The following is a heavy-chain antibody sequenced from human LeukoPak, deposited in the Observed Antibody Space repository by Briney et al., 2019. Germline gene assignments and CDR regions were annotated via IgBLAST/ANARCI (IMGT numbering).Heavy chain of an antibody. D-gene: IGHD6-19*01. CDR3: AKVWAGSYSSGPIDY. J-gene: IGHJ4*02. CDR1: GFIVSSNY. CDR2: LYSGGST. Sequence: GSLRLSCAASGFIVSSNYMSWVRQAPGKGLEWVSVLYSGGSTYYADSVKGRFTISRDNSKNTLYLQMNSLRAEDTAVYYCAKVWAGSYSSGPIDYWGQGTLVTVSS. V-gene: IGHV3-53*01.